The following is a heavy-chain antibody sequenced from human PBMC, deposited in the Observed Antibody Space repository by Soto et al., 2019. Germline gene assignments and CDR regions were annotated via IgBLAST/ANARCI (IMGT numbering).Heavy chain of an antibody. V-gene: IGHV1-69*01. CDR1: GGTFSSYA. D-gene: IGHD2-2*01. CDR2: IIPISDTT. J-gene: IGHJ6*02. Sequence: QVQLVQSGAEVKKPGSSVKVSCKASGGTFSSYAISWVRQAPGQGLEWMGGIIPISDTTNYAQKFQGRVTITADASTSTAYMALSSLRSEDTAVYYCARSQGSSTSLEIYYYYYYGMDVWGQGTTVTVSS. CDR3: ARSQGSSTSLEIYYYYYYGMDV.